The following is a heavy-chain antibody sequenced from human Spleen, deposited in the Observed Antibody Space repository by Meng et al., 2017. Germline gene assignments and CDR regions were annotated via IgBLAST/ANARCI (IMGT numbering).Heavy chain of an antibody. V-gene: IGHV3-49*03. CDR3: TTDLPFTEGGVITT. CDR1: GFIFGDYS. D-gene: IGHD3-16*02. J-gene: IGHJ5*02. CDR2: IRSKAYGGAT. Sequence: GESLKISCTASGFIFGDYSLTWFRQAPGKGLEWVGFIRSKAYGGATDYAASVKGRFTISRDDSKSIAYLQMNSLKTEDTAVYYCTTDLPFTEGGVITTWGQGTLVTVSS.